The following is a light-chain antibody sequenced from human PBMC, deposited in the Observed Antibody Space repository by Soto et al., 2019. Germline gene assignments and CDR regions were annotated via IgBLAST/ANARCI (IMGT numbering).Light chain of an antibody. J-gene: IGLJ3*02. CDR1: SSDVGNYNY. V-gene: IGLV2-11*01. CDR3: FSYTANYRGV. Sequence: QSALTQPRSVSGSPGQSVTISCTGTSSDVGNYNYVSWHQQHPGKVPQLIIYHVDKRPPGVPDRFSGSKSGNTASLTISGLQAEDEADYYCFSYTANYRGVFGGGTKLTVL. CDR2: HVD.